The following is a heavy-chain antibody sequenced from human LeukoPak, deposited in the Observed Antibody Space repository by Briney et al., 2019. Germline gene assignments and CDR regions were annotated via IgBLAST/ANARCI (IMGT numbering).Heavy chain of an antibody. V-gene: IGHV4-4*07. CDR3: VRDYGGNHNSGYWYFDL. CDR1: GGSISSYY. D-gene: IGHD4-23*01. J-gene: IGHJ2*01. CDR2: IYTSGST. Sequence: SETLSLTCTVSGGSISSYYWSWIRQPAGKGLEWIGRIYTSGSTNYNPSLKSRVTMSVDTSKNQFSLKLSSVTAADTAVYYCVRDYGGNHNSGYWYFDLWGRGTLVTVSS.